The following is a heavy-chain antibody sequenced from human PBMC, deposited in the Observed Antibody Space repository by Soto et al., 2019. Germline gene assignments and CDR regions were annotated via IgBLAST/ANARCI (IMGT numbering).Heavy chain of an antibody. CDR2: ITGSGGST. V-gene: IGHV3-23*01. CDR1: GFTLSTYA. CDR3: VKQRGNPAGAFDI. D-gene: IGHD6-19*01. J-gene: IGHJ3*02. Sequence: EVQLLESGGGLVQPGGSLRLSCVASGFTLSTYAMSWVRQAPGKGLEWVSGITGSGGSTYYADSVKGRFTISRDNSKSKVSLRMNSLRAEDTAVYFGVKQRGNPAGAFDIWGQGTMVTVSS.